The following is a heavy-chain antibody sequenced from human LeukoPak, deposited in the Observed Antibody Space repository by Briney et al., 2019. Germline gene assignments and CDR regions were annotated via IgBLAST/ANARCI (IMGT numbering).Heavy chain of an antibody. V-gene: IGHV3-23*01. J-gene: IGHJ4*02. CDR3: AREGYDSSGSNLYYFDY. D-gene: IGHD3-22*01. CDR2: ISGSGGST. Sequence: PGGSLRLSCAASGFTFSSYGMSWVRQAPGKGLEWVSAISGSGGSTYYADSVKGRFTISRDNSKNTLYLQMNSLRAEDTAVYYCAREGYDSSGSNLYYFDYWGQGTLVTVSS. CDR1: GFTFSSYG.